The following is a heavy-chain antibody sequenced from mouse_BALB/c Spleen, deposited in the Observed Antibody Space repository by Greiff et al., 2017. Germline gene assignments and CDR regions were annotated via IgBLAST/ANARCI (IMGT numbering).Heavy chain of an antibody. V-gene: IGHV14-1*02. J-gene: IGHJ3*01. D-gene: IGHD3-1*01. CDR1: GFNIKDYY. CDR2: IDPENGNT. Sequence: EVQLQQSGAELVRPGALVKLSCKASGFNIKDYYMHWVKQRPEQGLEWIGWIDPENGNTIYDPKFQGKASITADTSSNTAYLQLSSLTSEDTAVYYCASGGQLGFLAYWGQGTLVTVSA. CDR3: ASGGQLGFLAY.